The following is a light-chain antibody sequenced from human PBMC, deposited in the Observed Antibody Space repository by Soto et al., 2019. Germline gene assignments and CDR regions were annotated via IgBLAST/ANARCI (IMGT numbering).Light chain of an antibody. CDR2: EVT. CDR3: SSYTSSSTPVV. CDR1: GSDVGAYNY. Sequence: QSVLTQPASVSGSPGQSITISCTGSGSDVGAYNYVSWYQQHPDKAPKLLIFEVTNRPSGVSDRFSGSKSGNTAALTISSRQAEDEADYYCSSYTSSSTPVVFGGGTKLTVL. V-gene: IGLV2-14*01. J-gene: IGLJ2*01.